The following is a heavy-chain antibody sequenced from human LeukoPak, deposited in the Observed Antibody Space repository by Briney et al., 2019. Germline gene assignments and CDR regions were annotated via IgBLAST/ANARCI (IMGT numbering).Heavy chain of an antibody. CDR1: GFTFSSYG. Sequence: GGSLRLSCAASGFTFSSYGMHWVRQAPGKGLELVAVISYDGSNKYYADSVKGRLTISRDNSKNTLYLQMNSLRAEDTAVYYCAKDRSGSYFDYWGQGTLVTVSS. V-gene: IGHV3-30*18. J-gene: IGHJ4*02. CDR3: AKDRSGSYFDY. CDR2: ISYDGSNK. D-gene: IGHD1-26*01.